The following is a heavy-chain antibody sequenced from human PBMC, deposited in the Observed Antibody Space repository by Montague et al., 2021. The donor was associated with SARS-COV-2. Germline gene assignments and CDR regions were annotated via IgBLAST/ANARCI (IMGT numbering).Heavy chain of an antibody. J-gene: IGHJ4*02. Sequence: SETLSLTCAVSGGSISSSNWWSWVRQPPGKGLEWIGDIYHSGSTNYNPSLKSRVTISLDKSKNHFSLKLSSVTAADTAIYYCARKGSGRSDLAYWGQGTLVTVSS. V-gene: IGHV4-4*02. D-gene: IGHD1-26*01. CDR1: GGSISSSNW. CDR3: ARKGSGRSDLAY. CDR2: IYHSGST.